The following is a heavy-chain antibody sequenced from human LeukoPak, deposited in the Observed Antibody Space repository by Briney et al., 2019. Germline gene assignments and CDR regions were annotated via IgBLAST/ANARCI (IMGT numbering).Heavy chain of an antibody. CDR2: VGGSGHSS. D-gene: IGHD3-9*01. Sequence: GGSLRLSCAASGFNFDRYAMSWVRQAAGKELEWVSGVGGSGHSSHYAESVKGRFTVSRDNSRNILYLQMNGLRAEDTAVYYCGKYLVIIKMPAHGSDYWGQGTLVTVSS. CDR1: GFNFDRYA. J-gene: IGHJ4*02. CDR3: GKYLVIIKMPAHGSDY. V-gene: IGHV3-23*01.